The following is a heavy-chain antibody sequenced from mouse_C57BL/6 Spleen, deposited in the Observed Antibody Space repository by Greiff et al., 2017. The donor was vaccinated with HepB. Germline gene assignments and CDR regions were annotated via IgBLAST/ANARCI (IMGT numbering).Heavy chain of an antibody. V-gene: IGHV1-52*01. J-gene: IGHJ2*01. CDR3: AREAPYYYGSSFFDY. D-gene: IGHD1-1*01. Sequence: VQLQQPGAELVRPGSSVKLSCKASGYTFTSYWMHWVKQRPIQGLEWIGNIDPSDSETHYNQKFKDKATLTVDKSSSTAYMQLSSLTSEDSAVYYCAREAPYYYGSSFFDYWGQGTTLTVSS. CDR1: GYTFTSYW. CDR2: IDPSDSET.